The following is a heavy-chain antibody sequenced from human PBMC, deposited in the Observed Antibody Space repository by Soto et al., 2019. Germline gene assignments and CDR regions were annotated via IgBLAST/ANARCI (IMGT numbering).Heavy chain of an antibody. CDR1: GGCMRSWDYY. V-gene: IGHV4-30-4*01. CDR2: ISYSGTT. J-gene: IGHJ5*02. CDR3: ARETYGDYVGYFDP. D-gene: IGHD4-17*01. Sequence: SESLALTCTVSGGCMRSWDYYGSWIRQPPGKGLEWIGFISYSGTTHYSASLRSRVSISVDTSKNQFSLDLSSVTAADTAVYYCARETYGDYVGYFDPWGQGTLVTVS.